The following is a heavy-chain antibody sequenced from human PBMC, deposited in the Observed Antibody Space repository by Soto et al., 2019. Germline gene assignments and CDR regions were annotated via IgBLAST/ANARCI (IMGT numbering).Heavy chain of an antibody. J-gene: IGHJ4*02. CDR3: ARERWLNALLLDY. V-gene: IGHV1-18*01. CDR2: ISAYNGNT. D-gene: IGHD2-21*02. CDR1: GYTFTSYG. Sequence: QVQLVQSGAEVKKPGASVKVSCKASGYTFTSYGISWVRQAPGQGLEWMGWISAYNGNTNYAQKLQGRVTMTTDTXTSTASMEVRSLRFDDTAVYYCARERWLNALLLDYWGEGTLVTVSS.